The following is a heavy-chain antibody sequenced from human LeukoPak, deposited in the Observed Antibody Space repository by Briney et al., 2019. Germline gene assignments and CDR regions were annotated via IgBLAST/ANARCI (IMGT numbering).Heavy chain of an antibody. CDR3: ARDHIVATIDY. Sequence: TGGSLRLSCAASGFTFSDYYMSWIRQAPGKGLEWVANIKQDGSEKYYVDSVKGRFTISRDNAKNSLYLQMNSLRAEDTAVYYCARDHIVATIDYWGQGTLVTVSS. V-gene: IGHV3-7*01. D-gene: IGHD5-12*01. CDR2: IKQDGSEK. J-gene: IGHJ4*02. CDR1: GFTFSDYY.